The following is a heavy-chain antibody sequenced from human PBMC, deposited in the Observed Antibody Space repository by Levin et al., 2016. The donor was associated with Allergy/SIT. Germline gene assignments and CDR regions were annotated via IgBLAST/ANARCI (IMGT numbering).Heavy chain of an antibody. CDR3: AKDEHVVYYYYGMDV. CDR1: GFTFSSYG. D-gene: IGHD1/OR15-1a*01. Sequence: GESLKISCAASGFTFSSYGMHWVRQAPGKGLEWVAVISYDGSNKYYADSVKGRFTISRDNSKNTLYLQMNSLRAEDTAVYYCAKDEHVVYYYYGMDVWGQGTTVTVSS. J-gene: IGHJ6*02. CDR2: ISYDGSNK. V-gene: IGHV3-30*18.